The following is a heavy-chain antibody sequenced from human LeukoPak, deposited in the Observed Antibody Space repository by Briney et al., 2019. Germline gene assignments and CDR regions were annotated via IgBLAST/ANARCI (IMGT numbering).Heavy chain of an antibody. V-gene: IGHV4-39*07. CDR2: IYYSGST. D-gene: IGHD2-2*01. CDR3: ASEGYCSSSCSRYDAVDI. J-gene: IGHJ3*02. Sequence: SETLSLTCAVYGGSFSSYYWGWIRQPPGKGLEWIGSIYYSGSTYYNPSLKSRVTISVDTSKNQFSLKLSSVTAADTAVYYCASEGYCSSSCSRYDAVDIWGQGTMVTVSS. CDR1: GGSFSSYY.